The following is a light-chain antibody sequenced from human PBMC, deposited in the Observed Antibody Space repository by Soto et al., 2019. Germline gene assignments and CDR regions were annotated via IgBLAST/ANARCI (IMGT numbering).Light chain of an antibody. CDR1: QSISSW. J-gene: IGKJ1*01. CDR3: LQYDRYWR. CDR2: DAS. V-gene: IGKV1-5*01. Sequence: DIQMTQSPSTLSASGGDRVTITCRASQSISSWLAWYQQKPGKAPKLLISDASNLESGVPSRFSGSGSGTEFTLTISSLQPDDSATYNCLQYDRYWRFGQGTKVDIK.